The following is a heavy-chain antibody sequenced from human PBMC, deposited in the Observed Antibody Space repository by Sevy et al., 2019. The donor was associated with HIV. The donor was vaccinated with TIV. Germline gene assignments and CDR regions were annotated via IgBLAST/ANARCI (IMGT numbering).Heavy chain of an antibody. CDR1: GVTFSNYA. J-gene: IGHJ4*02. CDR2: IWSDGAYQ. CDR3: ARGGYYYDNAAYYAFDS. V-gene: IGHV3-33*01. D-gene: IGHD3-22*01. Sequence: GGSLRLSCAAAGVTFSNYAMHWVRQAPGKGLEWVAIIWSDGAYQYHGDSVKGRFTISRDNSKNTLYLQMNNVRVEDTAVYYCARGGYYYDNAAYYAFDSWGQGTLVTVSS.